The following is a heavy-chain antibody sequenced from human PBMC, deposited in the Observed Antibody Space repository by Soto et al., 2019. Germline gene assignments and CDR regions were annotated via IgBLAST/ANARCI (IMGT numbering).Heavy chain of an antibody. CDR1: GGTFNNYA. J-gene: IGHJ4*02. CDR2: IIPIFATA. Sequence: ASVKVSCKASGGTFNNYAISWVRQAPGQGLEWMGGIIPIFATANYAQKFQARLTITADEYTSSAYMELSSLTSDDTAVYYCARDAFYYDGPSGIYYFDYWGQGTPVTVSS. V-gene: IGHV1-69*13. D-gene: IGHD3-22*01. CDR3: ARDAFYYDGPSGIYYFDY.